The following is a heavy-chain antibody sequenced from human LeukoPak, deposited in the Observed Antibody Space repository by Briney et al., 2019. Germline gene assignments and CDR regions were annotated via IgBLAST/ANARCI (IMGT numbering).Heavy chain of an antibody. CDR1: GGTFSSYA. Sequence: GASVKVSCKASGGTFSSYAISRVRQAPGQGLEWMGGIIPIFGTANYAQKFQGRVTIITDESTSTAYMELSSLRSEDTAVYYCARGSRTKYGSGSYYQIDYWGQGTLVTVSS. J-gene: IGHJ4*02. D-gene: IGHD3-10*01. CDR2: IIPIFGTA. CDR3: ARGSRTKYGSGSYYQIDY. V-gene: IGHV1-69*05.